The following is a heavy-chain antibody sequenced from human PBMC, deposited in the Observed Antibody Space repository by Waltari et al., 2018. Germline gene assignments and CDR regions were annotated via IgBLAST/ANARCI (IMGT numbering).Heavy chain of an antibody. CDR2: ISRSGSTI. CDR3: ARLPCSGDSCYYYYGLDV. D-gene: IGHD2-15*01. CDR1: GFTFRENY. V-gene: IGHV3-11*01. Sequence: QVQLVESGGGLVKPGGSLRLSCAASGFTFRENYRSLIRQAPGKGQEWVAYISRSGSTIYYADSVKGRFTISRDNAKKTLYLQRNSLRAEDTAIYYCARLPCSGDSCYYYYGLDVWGRGTTVTVSS. J-gene: IGHJ6*02.